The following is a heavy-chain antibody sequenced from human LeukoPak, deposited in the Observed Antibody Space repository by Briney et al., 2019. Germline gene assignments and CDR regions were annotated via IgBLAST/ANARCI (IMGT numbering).Heavy chain of an antibody. CDR1: GGSISSSNYY. CDR3: ARVGSGVNLYYFDY. Sequence: PSETLSLTCTVSGGSISSSNYYWGWIRQPPGKGLEWIGTIHYSGITYYNPSLRSRVTISADTSKNQFSLRLTSVTAADTAVYNCARVGSGVNLYYFDYWGQGTLVTVSS. V-gene: IGHV4-39*07. CDR2: IHYSGIT. D-gene: IGHD4-23*01. J-gene: IGHJ4*02.